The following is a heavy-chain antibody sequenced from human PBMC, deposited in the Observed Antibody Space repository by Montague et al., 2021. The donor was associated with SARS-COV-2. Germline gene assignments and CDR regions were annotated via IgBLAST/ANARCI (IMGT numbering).Heavy chain of an antibody. CDR2: IYASGSS. CDR1: GVSITSSY. J-gene: IGHJ4*02. D-gene: IGHD3-16*01. CDR3: VRDGGNWYYFDY. Sequence: SETLSLTCSISGVSITSSYLSLVRQPAGKALEWIGLIYASGSSNYSPSLKSRVRLSIDNPKNQFSLKLESLTAADTAVYYCVRDGGNWYYFDYWGQGALVTVSS. V-gene: IGHV4-4*07.